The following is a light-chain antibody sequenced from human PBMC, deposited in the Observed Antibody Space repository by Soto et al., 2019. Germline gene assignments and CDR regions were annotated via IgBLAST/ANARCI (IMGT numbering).Light chain of an antibody. J-gene: IGLJ2*01. V-gene: IGLV2-8*01. CDR2: EVS. Sequence: QSALTQPPSASGSPGQSVTISCTGTSSDVGGYNYVSWYQQHPGKAPKLMIYEVSKRPSGVPDRFSGSKSGNTASLTVSGLQAEDEADYYCSSYAGSNKLVVFGGGTQLT. CDR3: SSYAGSNKLVV. CDR1: SSDVGGYNY.